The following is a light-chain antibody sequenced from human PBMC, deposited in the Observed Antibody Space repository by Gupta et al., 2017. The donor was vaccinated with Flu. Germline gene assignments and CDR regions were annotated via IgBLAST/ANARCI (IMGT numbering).Light chain of an antibody. Sequence: QSVLTQPPSASGTPGQRVTISCSGGSSNIGINAVNWYQQLPGTAPKLLIYSNDQRPSGVPDRVSGSKSGTSASLAISGLQSEDEADYYCEAWDDSLNGPVFGGGTKLTVL. V-gene: IGLV1-44*01. CDR2: SND. CDR1: SSNIGINA. CDR3: EAWDDSLNGPV. J-gene: IGLJ3*02.